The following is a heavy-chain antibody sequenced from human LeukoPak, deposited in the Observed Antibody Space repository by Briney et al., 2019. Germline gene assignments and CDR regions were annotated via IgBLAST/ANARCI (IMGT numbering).Heavy chain of an antibody. J-gene: IGHJ4*02. Sequence: GGSLRLSCAASGFTFSSYWMSWVRQAPGKGLEWVAFIRYDGSNKYYADSVKGRFTISRDNSKNTLYLQMNSLRAEDTAVYYCAKDTRYSSSWLKTLIDYWGQGTLVTVSS. D-gene: IGHD6-13*01. V-gene: IGHV3-30*02. CDR2: IRYDGSNK. CDR3: AKDTRYSSSWLKTLIDY. CDR1: GFTFSSYW.